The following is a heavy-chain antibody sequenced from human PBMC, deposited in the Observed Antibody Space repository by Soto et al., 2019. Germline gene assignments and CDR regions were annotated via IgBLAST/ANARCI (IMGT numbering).Heavy chain of an antibody. CDR1: AFTLSTYW. Sequence: GGSLRLSCAASAFTLSTYWMTWVRQAPGKGLEWVANIKQDGSESYYVDSVKGRFTISGDNAKNSLYLQMNSLRAEDTAVYYCARESLRFLDHWGQGTLVTVSS. D-gene: IGHD3-3*01. CDR3: ARESLRFLDH. J-gene: IGHJ4*02. V-gene: IGHV3-7*01. CDR2: IKQDGSES.